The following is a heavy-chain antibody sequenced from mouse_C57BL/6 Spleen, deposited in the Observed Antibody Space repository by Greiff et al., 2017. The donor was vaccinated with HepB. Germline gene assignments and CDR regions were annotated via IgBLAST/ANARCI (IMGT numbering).Heavy chain of an antibody. Sequence: EVKLMESGPGLVKPSQSLSLTCSVTGYSITSGYYWNWIRQFPGNKLEWMGYISYDGSNNYNPSLKNRISITRDTSKNQFFLKLNSVTTEDTATYYCARGYDYDGGEYFDVWGTGTTVTVSS. V-gene: IGHV3-6*01. CDR1: GYSITSGYY. D-gene: IGHD2-4*01. J-gene: IGHJ1*03. CDR2: ISYDGSN. CDR3: ARGYDYDGGEYFDV.